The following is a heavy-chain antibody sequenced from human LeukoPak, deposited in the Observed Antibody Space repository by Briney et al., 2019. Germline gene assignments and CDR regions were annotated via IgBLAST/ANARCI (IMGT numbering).Heavy chain of an antibody. J-gene: IGHJ6*03. CDR1: GGTFSSYA. V-gene: IGHV1-69*13. CDR2: IIPIFGTA. CDR3: ARTKEGLSMVRGVADYYYYMDV. Sequence: ASVKVSCKASGGTFSSYAVSWVRQAPGQGLEWMGGIIPIFGTANYAQKFQDRVTITADESTSTAYMELSSLRSEDTAVYYCARTKEGLSMVRGVADYYYYMDVWGKGTTVTISS. D-gene: IGHD3-10*01.